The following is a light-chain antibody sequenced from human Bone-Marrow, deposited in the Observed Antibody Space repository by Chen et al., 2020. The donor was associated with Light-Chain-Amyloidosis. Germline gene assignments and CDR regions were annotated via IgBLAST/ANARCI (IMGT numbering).Light chain of an antibody. J-gene: IGLJ3*02. CDR2: DDS. Sequence: SYVLTPPSSVSVAPGQTDTTACGGNNIGSTRVHWYQQTPGQAPLLVVYDDSDRPSGIPERLSGSNSGNTATLTISRVEAGDEADYYCQVWDRSSDRPVFGGGTKLTVL. CDR1: NIGSTR. CDR3: QVWDRSSDRPV. V-gene: IGLV3-21*02.